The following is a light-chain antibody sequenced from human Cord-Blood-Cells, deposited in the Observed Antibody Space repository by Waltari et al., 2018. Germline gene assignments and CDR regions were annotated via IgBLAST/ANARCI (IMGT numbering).Light chain of an antibody. V-gene: IGKV1-5*03. CDR1: QSISSW. CDR3: QQYNSYPYT. Sequence: DIQMTQSPSTLSASVGDRVTTTCRASQSISSWLAWYQQKPGKAPKLLIYKASSLESGVPSRFSGSGSGTEFTLTISSLQPYDFATYYCQQYNSYPYTFGQGTKLESK. CDR2: KAS. J-gene: IGKJ2*01.